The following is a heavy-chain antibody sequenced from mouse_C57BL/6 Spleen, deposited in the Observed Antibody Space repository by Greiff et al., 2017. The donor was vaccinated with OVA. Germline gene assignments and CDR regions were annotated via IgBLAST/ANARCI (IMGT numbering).Heavy chain of an antibody. Sequence: VMLVESGAELVRPGASVKLSCKASGYTFTDYYINWVKQRPGQGLEWIARIYPGSGNTYYNEKFKGKATLTAEKSSSTAYMQLSSLTSEDSAVYFCAREGGNYEYFDVWGTGTTVTVSS. CDR1: GYTFTDYY. D-gene: IGHD2-1*01. CDR3: AREGGNYEYFDV. J-gene: IGHJ1*03. CDR2: IYPGSGNT. V-gene: IGHV1-76*01.